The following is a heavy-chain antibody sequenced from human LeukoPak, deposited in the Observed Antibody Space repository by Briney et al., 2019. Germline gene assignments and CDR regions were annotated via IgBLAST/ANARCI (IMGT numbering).Heavy chain of an antibody. Sequence: GGSLRLSWAASGFTFSSYAMHWVRQAPGKGLEWVAVISYDGSNKYYADSVKGRFTISRDNSKNTLYLQMNSLRAEDTAVYYCARTRSAMVNPADYWGQGTLVTVSS. CDR3: ARTRSAMVNPADY. J-gene: IGHJ4*02. V-gene: IGHV3-30-3*01. CDR2: ISYDGSNK. CDR1: GFTFSSYA. D-gene: IGHD5-18*01.